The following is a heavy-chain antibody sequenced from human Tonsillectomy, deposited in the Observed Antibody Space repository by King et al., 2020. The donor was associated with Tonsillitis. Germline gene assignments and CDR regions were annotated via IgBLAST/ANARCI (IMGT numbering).Heavy chain of an antibody. Sequence: VQLVQSGAEVKKPGASVKVSCKASGYTFPSYDISWVRQAPGQGLEWMGWISPYNGDTNYAQKLQGRVTMTTDTSTSTVYMELRSLRSDDTAMYYCARDQWFFVTEGRSFPVFDYWGQGTLVTVSS. CDR3: ARDQWFFVTEGRSFPVFDY. J-gene: IGHJ4*02. D-gene: IGHD3-22*01. V-gene: IGHV1-18*01. CDR1: GYTFPSYD. CDR2: ISPYNGDT.